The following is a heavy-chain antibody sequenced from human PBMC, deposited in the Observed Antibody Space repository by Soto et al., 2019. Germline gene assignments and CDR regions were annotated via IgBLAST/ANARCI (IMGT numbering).Heavy chain of an antibody. V-gene: IGHV1-8*01. CDR3: ARGLFVSSYGDYYYYMAV. Sequence: ASVKVSCKASGYTFTSYDINWVRQATGQGLEWMGWMNPNSDNTGYPQKFQGRVTMARNASISTAYMELSSLRSEDTAVYYCARGLFVSSYGDYYYYMAVWGKGTTVTVSS. CDR2: MNPNSDNT. J-gene: IGHJ6*03. D-gene: IGHD4-17*01. CDR1: GYTFTSYD.